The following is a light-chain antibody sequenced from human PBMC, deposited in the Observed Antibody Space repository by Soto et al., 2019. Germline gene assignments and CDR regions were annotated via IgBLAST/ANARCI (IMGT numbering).Light chain of an antibody. CDR1: SFKIGTGSD. J-gene: IGLJ1*01. CDR2: GNN. Sequence: QSVLTQSPSVSGAPGQSVTISCTGSSFKIGTGSDVRWYQHLPGAAPRLLLYGNNNRPSGVPDRFSGSKSGTSASLAITGLQAEDEADYYCQSFDSSLSAYVFGPGTKVTV. V-gene: IGLV1-40*01. CDR3: QSFDSSLSAYV.